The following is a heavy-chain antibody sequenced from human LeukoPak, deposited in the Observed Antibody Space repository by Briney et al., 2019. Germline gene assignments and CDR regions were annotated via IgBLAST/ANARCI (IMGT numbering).Heavy chain of an antibody. D-gene: IGHD5-24*01. CDR3: ARLMGDGYTNDAFDI. J-gene: IGHJ3*02. V-gene: IGHV4-59*08. CDR2: IYYSGST. Sequence: SETLSLTCTVSGGSISSYYWSWIRQPPGKGLEWIGHIYYSGSTNYNPSLKSRVTISVDTSKNQFSLKLSSVTAADTAVYYCARLMGDGYTNDAFDIWGQGTMVTVSS. CDR1: GGSISSYY.